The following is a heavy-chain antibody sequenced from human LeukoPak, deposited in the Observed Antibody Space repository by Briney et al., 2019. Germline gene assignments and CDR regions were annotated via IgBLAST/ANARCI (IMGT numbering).Heavy chain of an antibody. CDR1: GGSISSSSYY. D-gene: IGHD5-18*01. CDR2: IYYSGST. J-gene: IGHJ6*03. CDR3: ARTTEGGYSYGYFYYYYMDV. V-gene: IGHV4-61*05. Sequence: SETLSLTCTVSGGSISSSSYYWGWIRQPPGTGLEWIGYIYYSGSTNYKSSLKSRVTISVDTSKNQFSLKLSSVTAADTAVYYCARTTEGGYSYGYFYYYYMDVWGKGTTVTISS.